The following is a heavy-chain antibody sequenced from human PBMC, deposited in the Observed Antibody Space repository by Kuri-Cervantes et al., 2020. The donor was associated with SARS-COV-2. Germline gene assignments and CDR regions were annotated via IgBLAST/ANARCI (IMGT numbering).Heavy chain of an antibody. Sequence: GSLRLSCTVSGGSISSSSYYRGWIRQPPGKGLEWIGSIYYSGSTYYNPSLKSRVTISVDTSKNQFSLKLSSVTAADTAVYYCARGLGPLYYDYLWGSYRYSIWFDSWGQGTLVTVSS. CDR3: ARGLGPLYYDYLWGSYRYSIWFDS. CDR2: IYYSGST. J-gene: IGHJ5*01. CDR1: GGSISSSSYY. D-gene: IGHD3-16*02. V-gene: IGHV4-39*01.